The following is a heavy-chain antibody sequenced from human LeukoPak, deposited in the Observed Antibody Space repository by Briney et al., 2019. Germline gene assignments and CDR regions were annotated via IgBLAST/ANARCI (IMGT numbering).Heavy chain of an antibody. J-gene: IGHJ6*02. D-gene: IGHD2-2*01. CDR3: ARGSEAVPAATTIEYYYYGMDV. CDR2: INHSGST. Sequence: PSETPSLTCAVYGGSFSGYYWSWIRQPPGKGLEWIGEINHSGSTNYNPSLKSRVTISVDTSKNQFSLKLSSVTAADTAVYYCARGSEAVPAATTIEYYYYGMDVWGQGTTVTVSS. V-gene: IGHV4-34*01. CDR1: GGSFSGYY.